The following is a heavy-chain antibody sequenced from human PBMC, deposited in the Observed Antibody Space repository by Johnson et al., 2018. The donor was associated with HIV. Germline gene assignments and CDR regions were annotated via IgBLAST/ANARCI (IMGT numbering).Heavy chain of an antibody. CDR3: ARRRVAGDDAFDM. D-gene: IGHD6-19*01. Sequence: VQLVESGGGLVQPGGSLRLSCAASGFTFSDYYMSWVRQAPGKGLEWVANIKQDGSEKSFVDSVKGRFTISRDNAKNSLYLQMNSLRGEDTAVYYCARRRVAGDDAFDMWGQGTMVSVSS. V-gene: IGHV3-7*04. CDR1: GFTFSDYY. J-gene: IGHJ3*02. CDR2: IKQDGSEK.